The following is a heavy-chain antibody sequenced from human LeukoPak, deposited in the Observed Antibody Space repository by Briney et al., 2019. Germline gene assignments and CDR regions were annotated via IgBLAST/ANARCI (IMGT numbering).Heavy chain of an antibody. CDR1: GGSISTSSYY. D-gene: IGHD6-19*01. CDR2: IYYSGRT. J-gene: IGHJ4*02. Sequence: PSETLSLTCTVSGGSISTSSYYWGWIRQPPGKGLEWIGSIYYSGRTYYNPSLKSRVTISIDTSKNQFSLKLSSVTAADTAVYYCARRRESGWYHYFDYWGQGTLVTVSS. V-gene: IGHV4-39*07. CDR3: ARRRESGWYHYFDY.